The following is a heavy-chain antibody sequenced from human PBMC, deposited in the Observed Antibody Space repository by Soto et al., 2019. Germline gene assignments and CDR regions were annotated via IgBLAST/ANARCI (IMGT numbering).Heavy chain of an antibody. V-gene: IGHV4-4*02. CDR3: AREGSDSSSWTYYFDY. Sequence: SETLSLTCAVSGGSISSSNWWSWVRQPPGKGLEWIGEIYHSGSTNYNPSLKSRVTISVDKSKNQFSLKLSSVTAADTAVYYCAREGSDSSSWTYYFDYWGQGTLVTVSS. J-gene: IGHJ4*02. D-gene: IGHD6-13*01. CDR2: IYHSGST. CDR1: GGSISSSNW.